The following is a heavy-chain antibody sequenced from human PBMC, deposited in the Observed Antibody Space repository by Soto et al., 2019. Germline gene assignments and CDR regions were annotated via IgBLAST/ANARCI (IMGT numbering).Heavy chain of an antibody. J-gene: IGHJ6*02. V-gene: IGHV4-4*02. D-gene: IGHD3-10*01. CDR2: IYHSGST. Sequence: PSETLSLTCAVSGGSISSSNWWSWVRQPPGKGLEWIGEIYHSGSTNYNPSLKSRVTISVDKSKNQFSLKLSSVTAADTAVYYCARTLSGSQSYGMDGWGQGTTVTISS. CDR1: GGSISSSNW. CDR3: ARTLSGSQSYGMDG.